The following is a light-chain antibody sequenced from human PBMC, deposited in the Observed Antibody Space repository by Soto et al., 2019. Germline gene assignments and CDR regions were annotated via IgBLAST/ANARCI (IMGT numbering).Light chain of an antibody. Sequence: VLTHSPGTLSFYPGERASLSCRASQSVSSSYLAWYQQKPGQAPRLLIYGASSRATGIPDRFSGSGSGTDFTLTISRLEPEDFAVYYCQQYGSSGTFGQGSNVDI. J-gene: IGKJ1*01. CDR2: GAS. V-gene: IGKV3-20*01. CDR3: QQYGSSGT. CDR1: QSVSSSY.